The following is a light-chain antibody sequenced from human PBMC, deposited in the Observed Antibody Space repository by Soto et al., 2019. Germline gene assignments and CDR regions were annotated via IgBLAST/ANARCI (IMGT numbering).Light chain of an antibody. CDR1: QSVDTKY. CDR3: QQYGSSPWT. J-gene: IGKJ1*01. CDR2: GAS. V-gene: IGKV3-20*01. Sequence: EIVWTHSPCTLSLSPGERATLSFMASQSVDTKYLACYQFNPGQAPRIIIFGASTRATGIPDRFSGSGSGTDSSLTISSLEPEDFAVYYCQQYGSSPWTFGQGTKVDIK.